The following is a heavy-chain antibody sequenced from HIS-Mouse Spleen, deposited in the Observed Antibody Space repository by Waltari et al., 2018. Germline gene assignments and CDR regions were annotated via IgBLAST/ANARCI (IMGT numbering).Heavy chain of an antibody. J-gene: IGHJ5*02. CDR3: ARIGAHRRGYSYGYWFDP. CDR1: GYTFTSYD. V-gene: IGHV1-8*01. CDR2: KNPNSGNT. D-gene: IGHD5-18*01. Sequence: QVQLVQSGAEVKKPGASVKVSCKASGYTFTSYDINWVRQATGQGLEWMGGKNPNSGNTGYAQKFQGRVTMTRNTSISTAYMELSSLRSEDTAVYYCARIGAHRRGYSYGYWFDPWGQGTLVTVSS.